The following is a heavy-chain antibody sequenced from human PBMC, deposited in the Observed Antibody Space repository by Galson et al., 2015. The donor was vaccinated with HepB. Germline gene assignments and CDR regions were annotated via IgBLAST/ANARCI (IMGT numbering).Heavy chain of an antibody. V-gene: IGHV5-51*01. CDR1: GYRFTSYW. CDR2: IYPGDSNT. J-gene: IGHJ4*02. Sequence: QSGAEVKKPGESLKISCKGSGYRFTSYWIGWVRQMPGKGLEWMGIIYPGDSNTRYSPSFQGQVTISADKSISTAYMQWSSLKASDTAMYYCARHQEMATIAAPFDYWGQGTLVTVSS. CDR3: ARHQEMATIAAPFDY. D-gene: IGHD5-24*01.